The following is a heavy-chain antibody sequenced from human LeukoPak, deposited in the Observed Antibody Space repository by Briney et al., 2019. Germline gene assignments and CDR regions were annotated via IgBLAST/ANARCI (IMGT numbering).Heavy chain of an antibody. Sequence: GGSLRLSCAASGFTFSSYSMNWVRQAPGKGLEWVSSISSSSSYIYYADSVKGRFTISRDNAKNSLYLQMNSLRAEDTAVYYCARDFGTAVAFDYWGQGTLVTVSS. CDR1: GFTFSSYS. J-gene: IGHJ4*02. CDR2: ISSSSSYI. V-gene: IGHV3-21*01. D-gene: IGHD5-18*01. CDR3: ARDFGTAVAFDY.